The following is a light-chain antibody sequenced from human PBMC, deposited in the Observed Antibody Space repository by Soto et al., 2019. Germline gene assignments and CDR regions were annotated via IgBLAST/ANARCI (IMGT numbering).Light chain of an antibody. J-gene: IGKJ5*01. Sequence: EIVLTQSPATLSLSPGERATLSCRASQSVSSYLAWYQQKPGQAPRLLIYDASSRATGIPARFSGSGSGTDFTLTIRRLEPEDFVVYYCQQRSNWPITFGQGTRLEIK. CDR3: QQRSNWPIT. CDR1: QSVSSY. CDR2: DAS. V-gene: IGKV3-11*01.